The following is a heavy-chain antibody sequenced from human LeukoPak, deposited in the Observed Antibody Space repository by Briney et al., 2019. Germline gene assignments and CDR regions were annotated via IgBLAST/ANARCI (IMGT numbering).Heavy chain of an antibody. D-gene: IGHD2-2*01. CDR1: SGSFSGYY. V-gene: IGHV4-34*01. CDR3: ARGRTPGAHTSCYDY. J-gene: IGHJ4*02. Sequence: SETLSLTCAVYSGSFSGYYWSWLRQPPGKGLEWIGEINHSGSTNYNPSLKSRVTISVDTSKNQFSLKLSSVTAADTAVYYCARGRTPGAHTSCYDYWGQGTLVTVSS. CDR2: INHSGST.